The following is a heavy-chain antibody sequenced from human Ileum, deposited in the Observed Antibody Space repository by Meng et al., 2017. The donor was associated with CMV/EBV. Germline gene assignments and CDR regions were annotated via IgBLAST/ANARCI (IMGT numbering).Heavy chain of an antibody. J-gene: IGHJ4*02. Sequence: SETLSLTCTVSGGSISSSSYYWGWIRQPPGKGLEWIGSIYYSGSTYYNPSLKNRVTISVDTSKNQFSLKLSSVTAADTAVYYCASSGYDSSGYYIDYWGQGTLVTVSS. D-gene: IGHD3-22*01. CDR3: ASSGYDSSGYYIDY. CDR2: IYYSGST. V-gene: IGHV4-39*07. CDR1: GGSISSSSYY.